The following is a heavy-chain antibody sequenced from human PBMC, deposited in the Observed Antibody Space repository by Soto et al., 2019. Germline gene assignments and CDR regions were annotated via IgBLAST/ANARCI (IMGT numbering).Heavy chain of an antibody. CDR2: ISAYNGNT. CDR1: GYTFTSYG. Sequence: ASVKVSCKASGYTFTSYGISWVRQAPGQGLEWMGWISAYNGNTNYAQKLQGRVTMTTDTSTSTAYMELRSLRSDDTAVYYCARGRYFDWLPGSEHWFDPWGQGTLGT. V-gene: IGHV1-18*04. D-gene: IGHD3-9*01. CDR3: ARGRYFDWLPGSEHWFDP. J-gene: IGHJ5*02.